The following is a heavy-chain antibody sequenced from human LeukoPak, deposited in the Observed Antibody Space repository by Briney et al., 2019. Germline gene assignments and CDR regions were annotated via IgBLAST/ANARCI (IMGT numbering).Heavy chain of an antibody. CDR1: GFTFSSYA. Sequence: GGSLRLSCAASGFTFSSYAMHWVRQAPGKGLEYVSAISSNGGSTYYANSVKGRFTISRDNSKNTLYLQMGSLRAEDMAVYCCARDLWTTKCGGDCYSHDAFDIWGQGTMVTVSS. J-gene: IGHJ3*02. V-gene: IGHV3-64*01. CDR3: ARDLWTTKCGGDCYSHDAFDI. CDR2: ISSNGGST. D-gene: IGHD2-21*02.